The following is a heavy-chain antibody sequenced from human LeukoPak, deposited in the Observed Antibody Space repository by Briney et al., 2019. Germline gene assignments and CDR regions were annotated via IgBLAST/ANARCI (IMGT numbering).Heavy chain of an antibody. V-gene: IGHV3-30*03. CDR2: ISYDGSNK. Sequence: GGSLRLSCAASGFTFSSYGMHWVRQAPGKGLDWVAVISYDGSNKYYADSVKGRFTISRDNSKNTLYLQMNSLRAEDTAVYYCARADYYDSSGYFDYWGQGTLVTVSS. D-gene: IGHD3-22*01. CDR1: GFTFSSYG. CDR3: ARADYYDSSGYFDY. J-gene: IGHJ4*02.